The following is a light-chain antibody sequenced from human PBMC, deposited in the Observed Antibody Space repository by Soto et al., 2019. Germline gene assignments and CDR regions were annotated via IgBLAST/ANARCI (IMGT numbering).Light chain of an antibody. CDR2: DVT. Sequence: QSVLTQPASVSGSPGQSITISCTGTSSDVDTYIYISWYQQHPGKAPKLIIYDVTNRPPGVSNRFSGSKSGNTASLTISGLQTEDEADYYCSSSTFPTLVFATGTKVTVL. CDR3: SSSTFPTLV. V-gene: IGLV2-14*03. J-gene: IGLJ1*01. CDR1: SSDVDTYIY.